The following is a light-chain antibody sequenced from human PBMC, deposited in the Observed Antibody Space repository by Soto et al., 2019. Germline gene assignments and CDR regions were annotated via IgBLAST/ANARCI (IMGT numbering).Light chain of an antibody. J-gene: IGKJ4*01. CDR1: QSLRNK. CDR3: QQYVSWPFS. Sequence: VMSQSPPSLSVSPGDSASLSCRASQSLRNKLAWYQQKPGQAPRLLIYDTTTRATGVSARFSGSGSGTEFTLTISSLQSEDSAIYYCQQYVSWPFSFGGGTKVEI. CDR2: DTT. V-gene: IGKV3-15*01.